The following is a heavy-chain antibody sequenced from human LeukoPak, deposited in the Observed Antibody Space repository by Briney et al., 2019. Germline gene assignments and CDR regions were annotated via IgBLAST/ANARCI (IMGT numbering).Heavy chain of an antibody. D-gene: IGHD6-13*01. CDR1: GGSISSYY. CDR3: AREAYSSSFFYFDY. CDR2: VSYTGTT. J-gene: IGHJ4*02. V-gene: IGHV4-59*01. Sequence: SETLSLTCSVSGGSISSYYWSWIRQPPGRGQEWIGYVSYTGTTNYNSSLKSRVTTSLDRSKNQFSLKLSSVTAADTAVYYCAREAYSSSFFYFDYWGQGTLVTVSS.